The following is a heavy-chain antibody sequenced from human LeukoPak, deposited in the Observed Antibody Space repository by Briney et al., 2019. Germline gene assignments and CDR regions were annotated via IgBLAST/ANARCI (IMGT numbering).Heavy chain of an antibody. J-gene: IGHJ4*02. CDR1: GYTFTGYY. Sequence: GASVKVSCKASGYTFTGYYMHWVRQAPGQGLEWMGWVNPNSGGTNYAQEFQGRVTMTRDTSISAAYMELSRLRSDDTAVYYCARSYDYVWGSYRYFGYWGQGTLVTVSS. CDR3: ARSYDYVWGSYRYFGY. D-gene: IGHD3-16*02. V-gene: IGHV1-2*02. CDR2: VNPNSGGT.